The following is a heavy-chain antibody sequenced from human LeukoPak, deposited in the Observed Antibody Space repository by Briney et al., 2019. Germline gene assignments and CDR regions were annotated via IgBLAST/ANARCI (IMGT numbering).Heavy chain of an antibody. J-gene: IGHJ4*02. CDR1: GFTFSSYA. Sequence: PGGSLRLSCAASGFTFSSYAMHWVRQAPGKGLEWVALISYDGSINGYADSVKGRFTISRDNSKNTLYLQMNSLRADDTAMYYCARGSYSSSWKTFDYWGQGTLVTVSS. D-gene: IGHD6-13*01. CDR3: ARGSYSSSWKTFDY. V-gene: IGHV3-30*04. CDR2: ISYDGSIN.